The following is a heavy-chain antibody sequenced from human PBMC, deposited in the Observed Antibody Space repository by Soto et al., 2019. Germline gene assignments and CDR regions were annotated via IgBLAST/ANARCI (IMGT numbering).Heavy chain of an antibody. CDR3: ARAPSTFGGMDV. J-gene: IGHJ6*02. V-gene: IGHV1-46*01. CDR1: GYTFTSYY. CDR2: INPSGGST. D-gene: IGHD3-16*01. Sequence: ASVKVSCKASGYTFTSYYMHWVRQAPGQGLEWMGIINPSGGSTSYAQKFQGRVTMTRDTSTSTVYMELSGLRSEDTAVYYCARAPSTFGGMDVWGQGTTVTVSS.